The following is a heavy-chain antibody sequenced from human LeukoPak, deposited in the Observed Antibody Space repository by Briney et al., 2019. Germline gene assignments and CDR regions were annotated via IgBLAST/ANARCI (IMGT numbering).Heavy chain of an antibody. Sequence: ASVKVSCKASGYTFTSYDINWVRQATGQGLEWMGWMNPNSGNTGYAQKFQGRVTITRNTSISTAYMELSSLRSEDTAVYYCARESGSSSWYLMRGWVSDYYYYMDVWGKGTTATVSS. CDR2: MNPNSGNT. CDR3: ARESGSSSWYLMRGWVSDYYYYMDV. V-gene: IGHV1-8*03. D-gene: IGHD6-13*01. CDR1: GYTFTSYD. J-gene: IGHJ6*03.